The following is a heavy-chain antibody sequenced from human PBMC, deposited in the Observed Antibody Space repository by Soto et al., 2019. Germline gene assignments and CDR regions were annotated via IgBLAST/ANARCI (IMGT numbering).Heavy chain of an antibody. CDR3: VRQGFGRLHGLVDV. Sequence: QVQLQESGPGLVKPSETLSLTCTVSDDSSSSYKWSWIRQPPGRRLEWIGYIDSSGGTSYNPSLPSRVTISGDTSTKQFSLKLSSVTAADTAVYYCVRQGFGRLHGLVDVWGQGTTVTVSS. CDR2: IDSSGGT. CDR1: DDSSSSYK. D-gene: IGHD3-10*01. J-gene: IGHJ6*02. V-gene: IGHV4-59*08.